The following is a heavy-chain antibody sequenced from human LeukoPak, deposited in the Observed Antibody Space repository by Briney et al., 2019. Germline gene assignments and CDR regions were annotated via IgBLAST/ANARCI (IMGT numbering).Heavy chain of an antibody. CDR2: IKQGGSEK. Sequence: GGSLRLSCAASGFTFSSYWMSWVRQAPGKGLEWVANIKQGGSEKYYVDSVKGRFTISRDNAKNSLYLQMNSLRAEDTAVYYCARYRGGYDFWSGYYYMDVWGKGTTVTVSS. V-gene: IGHV3-7*01. CDR3: ARYRGGYDFWSGYYYMDV. J-gene: IGHJ6*03. D-gene: IGHD3-3*01. CDR1: GFTFSSYW.